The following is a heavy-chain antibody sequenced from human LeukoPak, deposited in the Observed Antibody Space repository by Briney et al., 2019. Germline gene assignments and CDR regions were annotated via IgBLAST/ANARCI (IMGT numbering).Heavy chain of an antibody. CDR2: INHSGST. D-gene: IGHD5-18*01. CDR3: ARGVGIQLWIY. J-gene: IGHJ4*02. Sequence: SETLSLTCAVYGGSFSVYYWSWIRQPPGKGLEWIGEINHSGSTNYNPSLKSRVTISVDTSKNQFSLKLSSVTAADTAVYYCARGVGIQLWIYWGQGTVVTVSS. V-gene: IGHV4-34*01. CDR1: GGSFSVYY.